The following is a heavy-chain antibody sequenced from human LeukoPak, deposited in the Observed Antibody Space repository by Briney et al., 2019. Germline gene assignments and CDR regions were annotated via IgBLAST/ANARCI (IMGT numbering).Heavy chain of an antibody. V-gene: IGHV3-7*01. Sequence: GGSLRLSCAASGFTFSSYWMSWVRQAPGKGLEWVANIKQDGSEKYYVDSVKGRFTTSRDNAKNPLYLQMNSLRAEATAVYYCARDKIEGPTKLDYWGQGILVTVSS. CDR3: ARDKIEGPTKLDY. J-gene: IGHJ4*02. CDR1: GFTFSSYW. CDR2: IKQDGSEK. D-gene: IGHD1-1*01.